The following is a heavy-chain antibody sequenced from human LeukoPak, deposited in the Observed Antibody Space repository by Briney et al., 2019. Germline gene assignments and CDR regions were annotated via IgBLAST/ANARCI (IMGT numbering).Heavy chain of an antibody. V-gene: IGHV3-23*01. Sequence: GGSLRLSCAASGFSFSTYAMSWVRQAPGKGLEWVSGFSGSGSHTNYADSVKGRFAISRDHSKNTLNLQMNSLRAEDTAVYYCAKRVQSSSWYAAFDYWGQGTLVTVSS. CDR3: AKRVQSSSWYAAFDY. CDR2: FSGSGSHT. D-gene: IGHD6-13*01. CDR1: GFSFSTYA. J-gene: IGHJ4*02.